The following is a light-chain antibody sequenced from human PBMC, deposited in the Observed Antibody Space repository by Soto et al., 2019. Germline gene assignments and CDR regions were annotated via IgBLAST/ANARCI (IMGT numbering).Light chain of an antibody. J-gene: IGKJ1*01. V-gene: IGKV3-15*01. Sequence: ITQSPSTLSVSPGETATLSCRASQSVSTKLAWYQQKPGQAPRLLINDASTRATGVPARFSDWGSGTEFTLTISSLQSEDCAVYYCQQYNEWPPWTFGQGTKVDIK. CDR2: DAS. CDR1: QSVSTK. CDR3: QQYNEWPPWT.